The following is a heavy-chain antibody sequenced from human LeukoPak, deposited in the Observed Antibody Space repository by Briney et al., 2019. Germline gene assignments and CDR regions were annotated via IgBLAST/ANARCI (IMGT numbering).Heavy chain of an antibody. Sequence: GSLRLSCAASGFTFSSYWMHWVRQAPGKGLVWVSRINSDGSSTSYADSVKGRFTISRDNAKNSLYLQLNSLRAEDTAVYYCARSLVVGATYPYHWGQGTLVTVSS. CDR2: INSDGSST. J-gene: IGHJ5*02. D-gene: IGHD1-26*01. V-gene: IGHV3-74*01. CDR3: ARSLVVGATYPYH. CDR1: GFTFSSYW.